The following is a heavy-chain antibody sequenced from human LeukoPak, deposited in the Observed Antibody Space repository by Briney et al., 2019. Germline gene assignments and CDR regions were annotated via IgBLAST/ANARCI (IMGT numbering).Heavy chain of an antibody. Sequence: SETLSLTCTVSGYSVSSGFYWGWIRQPPGKGLEWVGIIYHSGNTYYNPSLKSRVTMSLDTSKNQFSLKLSSVTAADTAVYYCARVPGGALNWFDPWGQGTLVTVSS. D-gene: IGHD1-1*01. CDR3: ARVPGGALNWFDP. J-gene: IGHJ5*02. V-gene: IGHV4-38-2*02. CDR1: GYSVSSGFY. CDR2: IYHSGNT.